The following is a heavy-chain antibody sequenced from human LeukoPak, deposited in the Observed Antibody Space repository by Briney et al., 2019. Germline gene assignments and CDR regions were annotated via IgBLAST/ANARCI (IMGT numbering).Heavy chain of an antibody. D-gene: IGHD2-2*01. CDR3: AKDRTSFIVVVPAAMGNY. J-gene: IGHJ4*02. Sequence: PGGSLRLSCAASGFTFSSYAMSWVRQAPGKGLEWVSAISGSGGSTYYADSVKGRFTISRDNSKNTLYLQMNSLRAEDTAVYYCAKDRTSFIVVVPAAMGNYWGQGTLVTVSS. V-gene: IGHV3-23*01. CDR2: ISGSGGST. CDR1: GFTFSSYA.